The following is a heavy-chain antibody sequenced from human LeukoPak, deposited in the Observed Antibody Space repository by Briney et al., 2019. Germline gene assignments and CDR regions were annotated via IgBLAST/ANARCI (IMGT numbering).Heavy chain of an antibody. J-gene: IGHJ6*03. V-gene: IGHV3-48*03. CDR2: IDRRGRTI. CDR3: ARGVWRASYYYYMDV. Sequence: GGSLRLSCAASGFIISSYEVNGVRQAPGKGLGGGSYIDRRGRTIHYADSVKGRFTIYRENAKNSLYLQMNSLSAEDTADSYCARGVWRASYYYYMDVWGKGTTVTVSS. CDR1: GFIISSYE.